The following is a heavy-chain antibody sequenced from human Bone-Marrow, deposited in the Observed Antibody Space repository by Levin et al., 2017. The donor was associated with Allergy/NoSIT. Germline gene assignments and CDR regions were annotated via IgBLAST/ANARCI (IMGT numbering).Heavy chain of an antibody. V-gene: IGHV3-7*01. J-gene: IGHJ6*02. D-gene: IGHD3-10*01. CDR1: GFTFSSYW. CDR3: ARDFRITMVRGVFYGMDV. Sequence: GESLKISCAASGFTFSSYWMSWVRQAPGKGLEWVANIKQDGSEKYYVDSVKGRFTISRDNAKNSLYLQMNSLRAEDTAVYYCARDFRITMVRGVFYGMDVWGQGTTVTVSS. CDR2: IKQDGSEK.